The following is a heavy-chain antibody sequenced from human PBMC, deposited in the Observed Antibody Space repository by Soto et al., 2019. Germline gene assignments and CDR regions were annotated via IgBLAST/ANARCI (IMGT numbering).Heavy chain of an antibody. CDR1: GYTFTGYY. CDR3: SSPVAPQLMSADSFDI. V-gene: IGHV1-2*02. J-gene: IGHJ3*02. CDR2: INPNSGGT. Sequence: VNLYWKAAGYTFTGYYMHWVRQAPGQGLEWMGWINPNSGGTNYAQKFQGRVTMTRDTSISTAYMELSRLRSDDTAVYYFSSPVAPQLMSADSFDICGQVTIDTVS. D-gene: IGHD6-6*01.